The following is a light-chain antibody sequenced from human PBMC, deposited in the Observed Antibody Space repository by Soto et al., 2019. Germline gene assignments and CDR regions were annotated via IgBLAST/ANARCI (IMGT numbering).Light chain of an antibody. CDR1: KTISSW. CDR2: KAS. CDR3: QQLNSYPLT. Sequence: DIQMTQSPSTLSGSVGDRVTITCRASKTISSWLAWYQQKPGKAPKLLIYKASTLKSGVPSRFSGSGSGTDFTLTISSLQPEDFATYYCQQLNSYPLTFGGGTKVDIK. J-gene: IGKJ4*01. V-gene: IGKV1-5*03.